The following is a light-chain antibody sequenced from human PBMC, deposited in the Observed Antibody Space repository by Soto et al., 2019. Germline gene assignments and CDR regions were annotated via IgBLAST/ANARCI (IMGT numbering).Light chain of an antibody. CDR2: GAS. J-gene: IGKJ1*01. CDR1: QSVSSN. Sequence: LVMTQSPATLSVSPGERATLSCRASQSVSSNLAWYQHKPGQPPRLLIYGASSRATGIPDRFSGSGSGTDFTLTISRLEPEDFAVFYCQQYGRSAWTFGQGTKVDIK. V-gene: IGKV3-20*01. CDR3: QQYGRSAWT.